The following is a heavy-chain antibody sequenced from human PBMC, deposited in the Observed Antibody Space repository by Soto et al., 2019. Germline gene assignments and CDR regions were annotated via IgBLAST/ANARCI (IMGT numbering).Heavy chain of an antibody. CDR2: ISSSSSTI. Sequence: ESGGGLVQPGGSLRLSCAASGFTFSSYSMNWVRQAPGKGLEWVSYISSSSSTIYYADSVKGRFTISRDNAKNSLYLQMNSLRAEDTAVYYCARDTNDYWGQGTLVTVSS. V-gene: IGHV3-48*01. J-gene: IGHJ4*02. CDR1: GFTFSSYS. D-gene: IGHD2-8*01. CDR3: ARDTNDY.